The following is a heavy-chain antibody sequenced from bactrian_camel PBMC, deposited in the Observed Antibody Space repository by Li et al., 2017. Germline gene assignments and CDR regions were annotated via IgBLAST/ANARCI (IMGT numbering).Heavy chain of an antibody. J-gene: IGHJ4*01. D-gene: IGHD3*01. CDR3: VASGGQLGRWCYEFPVNWVSWLYN. CDR2: IDSASASG. V-gene: IGHV3S25*01. Sequence: PLGETGGGPVQAGGSLRLSCGSSGFVFTGYCISWFRKAPGKEREGVGVIDSASASGNLVASVKGRFTISQDNAKRTVYLQLHNLKPEDSAMYYCVASGGQLGRWCYEFPVNWVSWLYNWGQGTQVTVS. CDR1: GFVFTGYC.